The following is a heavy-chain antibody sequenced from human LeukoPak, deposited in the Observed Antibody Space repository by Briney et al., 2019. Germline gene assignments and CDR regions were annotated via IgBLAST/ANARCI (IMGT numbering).Heavy chain of an antibody. CDR2: INPSGGST. Sequence: ASVKVSCKASGGTFSSYAISWVRQAPGQGLEWMGIINPSGGSTSYAQKFQGRVTMTRDTSTSTVYMELSSLRSEDTAVYYCARARPIVGATLIYNWFDPWGQGTLVTVSS. J-gene: IGHJ5*02. CDR1: GGTFSSYA. CDR3: ARARPIVGATLIYNWFDP. V-gene: IGHV1-46*01. D-gene: IGHD1-26*01.